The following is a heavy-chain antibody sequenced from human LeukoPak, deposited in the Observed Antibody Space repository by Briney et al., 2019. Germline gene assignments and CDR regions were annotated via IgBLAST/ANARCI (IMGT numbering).Heavy chain of an antibody. J-gene: IGHJ5*02. CDR2: IYYSGST. Sequence: SETLSLTCTVSGGSISSGGYYWSWIRQHPGKGLEWIRYIYYSGSTYYNPSLKSRVTISVDTSKNQFSLKLSSVTAADTAVYYCARENLENYSSSWYGWFDPWGQGTLVTVSS. V-gene: IGHV4-31*03. D-gene: IGHD6-13*01. CDR3: ARENLENYSSSWYGWFDP. CDR1: GGSISSGGYY.